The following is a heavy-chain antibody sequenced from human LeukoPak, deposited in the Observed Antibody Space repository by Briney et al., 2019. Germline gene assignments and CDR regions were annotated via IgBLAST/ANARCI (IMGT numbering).Heavy chain of an antibody. D-gene: IGHD2-2*01. CDR2: INHSGST. CDR1: GGSFSGYY. Sequence: SETLSLTCAVYGGSFSGYYWSWIRQPPGKGLEWIGEINHSGSTNYNPSLKSRVTISVDTSKNQFSLKLSSVTAADTAVYYCASGSTLGYCSSTSCRRPNDYWGQGTLSPSPQ. CDR3: ASGSTLGYCSSTSCRRPNDY. V-gene: IGHV4-34*01. J-gene: IGHJ4*02.